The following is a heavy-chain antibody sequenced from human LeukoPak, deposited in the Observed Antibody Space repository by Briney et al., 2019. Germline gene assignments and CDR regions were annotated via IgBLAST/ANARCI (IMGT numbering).Heavy chain of an antibody. D-gene: IGHD1-26*01. V-gene: IGHV3-33*01. CDR1: GFTFSSYG. CDR3: ARDIEGAHFDY. J-gene: IGHJ4*02. CDR2: IWYDGSNK. Sequence: GRSLRLSCAASGFTFSSYGMHWVRQAPGKGLEWVAVIWYDGSNKYYADSVKGRFTISRDNSKNTLYLQMNSLRAEDTAVYYCARDIEGAHFDYWGQGTLVTVSS.